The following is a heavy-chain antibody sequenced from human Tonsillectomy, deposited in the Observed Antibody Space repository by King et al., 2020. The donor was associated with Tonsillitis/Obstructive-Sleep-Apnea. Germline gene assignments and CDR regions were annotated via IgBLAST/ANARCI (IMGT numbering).Heavy chain of an antibody. CDR3: AKDIERSGELWAHYFDY. D-gene: IGHD3-10*01. V-gene: IGHV3-9*01. CDR1: GFTFDDYA. Sequence: VQLVESGGGLVQPGRSLRLSCAASGFTFDDYAMHWVRQAPGKGLEWVSGISWNSGSIGYAESVKGRFTISRDNAKNSLYLQMNSLRAEDTALYYWAKDIERSGELWAHYFDYWGQGTLVTVSS. J-gene: IGHJ4*02. CDR2: ISWNSGSI.